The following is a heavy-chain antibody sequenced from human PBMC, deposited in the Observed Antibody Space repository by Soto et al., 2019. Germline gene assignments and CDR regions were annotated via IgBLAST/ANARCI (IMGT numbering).Heavy chain of an antibody. CDR2: MYHGGST. CDR3: ARGPYCSSTSCYMPLIDQ. V-gene: IGHV4-30-2*01. CDR1: VGSSSSGGYS. D-gene: IGHD2-2*02. Sequence: TLSLACAVPVGSSSSGGYSWSWILQPPGRGLEWIGYMYHGGSTYYNPSLKSRATISVDTSKNQFSLKLSSVTAADTAVYYCARGPYCSSTSCYMPLIDQWGQEPWSPSPQ. J-gene: IGHJ4*02.